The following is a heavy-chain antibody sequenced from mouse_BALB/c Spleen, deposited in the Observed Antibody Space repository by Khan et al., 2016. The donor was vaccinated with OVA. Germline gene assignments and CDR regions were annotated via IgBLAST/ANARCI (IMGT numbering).Heavy chain of an antibody. V-gene: IGHV5-9-3*01. CDR1: GFTFYNYA. Sequence: EVELVESGGGLVKPGGSLKLSCAASGFTFYNYAMSWVRQTPEKRLEWVATVSSGGSFTYYPDSVKGRFTISRDNAKNTLYLQMNSLRSEDTAIYYCARQGGIYARPFDYWGQGTTLTVSS. D-gene: IGHD2-3*01. CDR3: ARQGGIYARPFDY. CDR2: VSSGGSFT. J-gene: IGHJ2*01.